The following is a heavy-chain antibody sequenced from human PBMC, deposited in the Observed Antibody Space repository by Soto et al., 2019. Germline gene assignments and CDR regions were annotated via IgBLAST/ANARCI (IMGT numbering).Heavy chain of an antibody. Sequence: PGESLKISCKGSGYSFTSYWIGWVRQMPGKGLEWMGIIYPGDSDTRYSPSFQGQVTISADKSISTAYLQWSSLKASDTAMYYCARRQGYYYGSGVRYYYGMDVWGQGTTVTVSS. D-gene: IGHD3-10*01. J-gene: IGHJ6*02. CDR2: IYPGDSDT. CDR1: GYSFTSYW. CDR3: ARRQGYYYGSGVRYYYGMDV. V-gene: IGHV5-51*01.